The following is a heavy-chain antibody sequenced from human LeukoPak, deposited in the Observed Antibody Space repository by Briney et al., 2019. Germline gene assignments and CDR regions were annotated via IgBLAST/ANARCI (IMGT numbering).Heavy chain of an antibody. J-gene: IGHJ6*03. CDR1: GASIRSYY. V-gene: IGHV4-59*01. Sequence: SETLSLTCTVSGASIRSYYWNWIRQAPGKGLEWIGYIYYSGSSNYNPSLKSRVTISLDTSKSQLSLKLNSVTAADTAVYYCAREVRGVVVPAAIYYYYYMDVWGKGTTVTISS. CDR2: IYYSGSS. D-gene: IGHD2-2*01. CDR3: AREVRGVVVPAAIYYYYYMDV.